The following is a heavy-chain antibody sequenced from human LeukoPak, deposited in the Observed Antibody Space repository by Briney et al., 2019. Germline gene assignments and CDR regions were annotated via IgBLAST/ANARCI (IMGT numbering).Heavy chain of an antibody. Sequence: GGSLRLSCAASGFTFSSYSMNWVRQAPGKGLEWVSYISSSSTVYYADSVKGRFTISRDNAKNSLYLQMNSLRAEDTAVYYCASAPMIVVVTDYYFDYWGQGTLVTVSS. CDR2: ISSSSTV. J-gene: IGHJ4*02. V-gene: IGHV3-48*04. D-gene: IGHD3-22*01. CDR1: GFTFSSYS. CDR3: ASAPMIVVVTDYYFDY.